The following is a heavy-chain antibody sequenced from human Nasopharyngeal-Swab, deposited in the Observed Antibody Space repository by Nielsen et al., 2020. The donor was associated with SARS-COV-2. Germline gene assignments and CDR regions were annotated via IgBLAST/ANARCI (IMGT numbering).Heavy chain of an antibody. CDR3: VAIRLWPYGMDV. CDR1: GFTFSTYA. J-gene: IGHJ6*02. D-gene: IGHD4/OR15-4a*01. Sequence: GESLKISCAASGFTFSTYAMSWVRQAPGKGLEWVTVIYSGGSTTYYADSVKGRFTISRDNSKNTLYLQMNSLRAEDTAIYYCVAIRLWPYGMDVWGQGTTVTVSS. V-gene: IGHV3-23*03. CDR2: IYSGGSTT.